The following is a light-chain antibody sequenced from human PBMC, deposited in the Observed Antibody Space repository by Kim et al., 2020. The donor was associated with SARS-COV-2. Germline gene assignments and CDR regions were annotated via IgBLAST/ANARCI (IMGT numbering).Light chain of an antibody. CDR1: SSNIGNNC. Sequence: GQRVIIPRSGTSSNIGNNCVYWYQHFPGTAPKLLMYWNNKRPSGVPARFSGSKSGTSASLAISGLRPEDEADYYCSSWDDTLSGPVFGGGTQLTVL. V-gene: IGLV1-47*01. CDR2: WNN. J-gene: IGLJ3*02. CDR3: SSWDDTLSGPV.